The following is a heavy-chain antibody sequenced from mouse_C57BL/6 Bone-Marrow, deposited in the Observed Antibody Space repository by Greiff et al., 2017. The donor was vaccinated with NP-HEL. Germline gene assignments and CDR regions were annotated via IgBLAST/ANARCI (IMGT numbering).Heavy chain of an antibody. J-gene: IGHJ2*01. CDR2: INPNNGGT. CDR3: ARKATVVARYFDY. Sequence: EVQLQQSGPELVKPGASVKISCKASGYTFTDYYMNWVKQSHGKSLEWIGDINPNNGGTSYNQKFKGKATLTVDKSSSTAYMELRSLTSEDSAVYYCARKATVVARYFDYWGQGTTLTVSS. V-gene: IGHV1-26*01. CDR1: GYTFTDYY. D-gene: IGHD1-1*01.